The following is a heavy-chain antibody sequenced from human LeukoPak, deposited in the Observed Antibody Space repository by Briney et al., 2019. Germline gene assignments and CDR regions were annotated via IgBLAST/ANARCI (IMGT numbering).Heavy chain of an antibody. V-gene: IGHV4-39*01. Sequence: SETLSLTCTVSGGSISSINYYWGWIRQPPGKELEWIGTIYHGGSTYYNPSLKSPVTISVDTSNTQFPLKLSSVTAADTAVYYFARQQPQTPYFDYWGQGTLVTVSS. CDR3: ARQQPQTPYFDY. CDR1: GGSISSINYY. J-gene: IGHJ4*01. D-gene: IGHD6-13*01. CDR2: IYHGGST.